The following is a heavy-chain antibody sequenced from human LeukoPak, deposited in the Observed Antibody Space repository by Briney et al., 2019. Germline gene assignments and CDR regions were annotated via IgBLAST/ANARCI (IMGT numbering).Heavy chain of an antibody. CDR1: GFTVSSNY. D-gene: IGHD1-7*01. CDR3: AMELLASGHYMDV. V-gene: IGHV3-53*01. CDR2: IYSGGST. Sequence: GGSLRLSCAASGFTVSSNYMSWVRQAPGKGLEWVSVIYSGGSTYYADSVKGRFTISRDNSKNTLYLQMNSLRAEDTAVYYCAMELLASGHYMDVWGKGTTVTVS. J-gene: IGHJ6*03.